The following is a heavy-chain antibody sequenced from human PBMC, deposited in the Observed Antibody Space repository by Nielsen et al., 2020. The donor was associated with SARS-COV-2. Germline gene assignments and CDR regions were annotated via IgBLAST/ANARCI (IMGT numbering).Heavy chain of an antibody. J-gene: IGHJ4*02. CDR2: ISWNSGSI. CDR1: GFTFSSYG. CDR3: AKAGATTELYY. Sequence: SLKISCAASGFTFSSYGMHWVRQAPGKGLEWVSGISWNSGSIGYADSVKGRFTISRDNAKNSLYLQMNSLRAEDTALYYCAKAGATTELYYWGQGTLVTVSS. V-gene: IGHV3-9*01. D-gene: IGHD1-26*01.